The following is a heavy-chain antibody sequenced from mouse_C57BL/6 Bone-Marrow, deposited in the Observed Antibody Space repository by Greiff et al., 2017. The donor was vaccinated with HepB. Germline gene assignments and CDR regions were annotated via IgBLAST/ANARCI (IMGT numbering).Heavy chain of an antibody. V-gene: IGHV1-26*01. Sequence: EVQLQQSGPELVKPGASVKISCKASGYTFTDYYMNWVKQSHGKSLEWIGDINPNNGGTSYNQKFKGKATLTVDKSSSTAYMQLNSLTSEDSAVYFCARRVYYYAMDYWGQGTSVTVSS. J-gene: IGHJ4*01. CDR2: INPNNGGT. CDR1: GYTFTDYY. CDR3: ARRVYYYAMDY.